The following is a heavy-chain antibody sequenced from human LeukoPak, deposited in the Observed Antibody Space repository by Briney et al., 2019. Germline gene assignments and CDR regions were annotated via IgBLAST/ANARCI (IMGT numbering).Heavy chain of an antibody. CDR2: IIPIFGTA. D-gene: IGHD6-19*01. J-gene: IGHJ4*02. CDR3: ARYHSSAWYADY. CDR1: GGTFSSYA. V-gene: IGHV1-69*13. Sequence: ASVKVSCKASGGTFSSYAISWVRQAPGQGLEWMGGIIPIFGTANYAQKFQGRVTITADESTSTAYMELSSLRSEDTAVYYCARYHSSAWYADYWGQGTLLTVSS.